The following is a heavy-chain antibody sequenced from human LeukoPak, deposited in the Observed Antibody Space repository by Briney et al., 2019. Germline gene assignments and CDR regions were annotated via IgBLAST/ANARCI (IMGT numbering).Heavy chain of an antibody. CDR1: GYTLTSYY. J-gene: IGHJ4*02. CDR3: ARVYGGVFDY. D-gene: IGHD4-23*01. V-gene: IGHV1-46*01. CDR2: INPSGGST. Sequence: ASVKVSCKASGYTLTSYYLHWVRQAPGQGLEWMAIINPSGGSTSHAQKFQGRVTMTRDTSASTVYMELSSLRSEDTAVYYCARVYGGVFDYWGQGTLVTVSS.